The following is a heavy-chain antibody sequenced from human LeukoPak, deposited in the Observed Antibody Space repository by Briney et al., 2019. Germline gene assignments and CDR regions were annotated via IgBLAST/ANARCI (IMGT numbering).Heavy chain of an antibody. CDR1: GYTFTSYD. V-gene: IGHV1-8*01. J-gene: IGHJ6*03. D-gene: IGHD2-15*01. CDR3: ARGVRHCSGGSCYVYYMDV. Sequence: ASVKVSCKASGYTFTSYDINWVRQATGQGLEWMEWMNPNSGNTGYAQKFQGRVTMTRNTTISTAYMELSSLRSEDTAVYYCARGVRHCSGGSCYVYYMDVWGKGTTVTVSS. CDR2: MNPNSGNT.